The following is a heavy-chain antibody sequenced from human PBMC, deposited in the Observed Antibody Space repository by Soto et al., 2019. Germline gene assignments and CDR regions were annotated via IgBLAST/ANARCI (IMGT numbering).Heavy chain of an antibody. D-gene: IGHD2-2*01. J-gene: IGHJ5*02. V-gene: IGHV1-18*01. Sequence: ASVKVSCKASGYTITSYGISWVRQAPGQGLEWMGWISAYNGNTNYAQKLQGRVTMTTDTSTSTAYMELRSLRSDDTAVYYCASVVLSSTSCYCNWFDLWGQRTSVTVSS. CDR3: ASVVLSSTSCYCNWFDL. CDR2: ISAYNGNT. CDR1: GYTITSYG.